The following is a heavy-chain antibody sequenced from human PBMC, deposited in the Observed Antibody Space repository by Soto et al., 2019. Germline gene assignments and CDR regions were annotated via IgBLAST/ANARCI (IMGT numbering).Heavy chain of an antibody. V-gene: IGHV1-8*01. Sequence: ASVKVSCKASGYTFTSYDINWVRQATGQGLEWMGWMNPNSGNTGYAQKFQGRVTISADKSINSVYLQWSSLKASDTATYYCARLGFNYDFLSGYYNVHHYYGIDVWGQGTTVTGSS. CDR3: ARLGFNYDFLSGYYNVHHYYGIDV. D-gene: IGHD3-3*01. CDR2: MNPNSGNT. CDR1: GYTFTSYD. J-gene: IGHJ6*02.